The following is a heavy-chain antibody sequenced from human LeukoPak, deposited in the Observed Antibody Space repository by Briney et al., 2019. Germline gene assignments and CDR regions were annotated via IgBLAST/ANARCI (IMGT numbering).Heavy chain of an antibody. CDR2: IGSSSSNM. J-gene: IGHJ5*02. CDR3: ARGRSGYYLDP. V-gene: IGHV3-48*01. D-gene: IGHD3-22*01. CDR1: GFTFSSYG. Sequence: QPGGSLRLSCAASGFTFSSYGMNWVRQAPGEGLKWVSYIGSSSSNMYYAASVKGRFTISRDNVQNSLYLQMNSLRADDTAVYYCARGRSGYYLDPWGQGTLVTVSS.